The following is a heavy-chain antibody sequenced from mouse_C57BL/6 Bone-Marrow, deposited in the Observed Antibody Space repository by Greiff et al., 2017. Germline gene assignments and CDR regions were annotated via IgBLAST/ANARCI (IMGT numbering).Heavy chain of an antibody. D-gene: IGHD2-1*01. CDR2: IYPGDGDT. V-gene: IGHV1-82*01. Sequence: VQLQQSGPELVKPGASVKISCKASGYAFSSSWMNWVKQRPGKGLEWIGRIYPGDGDTNYNGKFKGKATLTADKSSSTAYMQLSSLTSEDSAVYFCADYGNSHYYAMDYWGQGTSVTVSS. J-gene: IGHJ4*01. CDR3: ADYGNSHYYAMDY. CDR1: GYAFSSSW.